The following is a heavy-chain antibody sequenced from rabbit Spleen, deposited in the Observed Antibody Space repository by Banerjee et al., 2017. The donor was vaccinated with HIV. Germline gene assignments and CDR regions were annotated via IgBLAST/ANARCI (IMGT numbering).Heavy chain of an antibody. V-gene: IGHV1S45*01. CDR2: IYAGSSNST. CDR1: RFSFSSSYW. CDR3: ARDLVAAIGWNFSL. D-gene: IGHD5-1*01. J-gene: IGHJ4*01. Sequence: QEQLVESGGGLVQPEGSLTLTCTASRFSFSSSYWICWVRQAPGKGLEWIACIYAGSSNSTYYATWAKGRFTISKTSSTTVTLQMTSLTAADTATYFCARDLVAAIGWNFSLWGPGTLVTVS.